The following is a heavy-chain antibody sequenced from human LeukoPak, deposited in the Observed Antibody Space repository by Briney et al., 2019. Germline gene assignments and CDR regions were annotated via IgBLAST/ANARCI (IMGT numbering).Heavy chain of an antibody. CDR3: ARRQRQLWLRKDAFDI. CDR1: GGSISSSSYY. Sequence: SETLSLTCTVSGGSISSSSYYWGWIRQPPGKGLEWIGSIYYSESTYYNPSLKSRVTISVDTSKNQFSLKLSSVTAADTAVYYCARRQRQLWLRKDAFDIWGQGTMVTVSS. CDR2: IYYSEST. J-gene: IGHJ3*02. V-gene: IGHV4-39*01. D-gene: IGHD5-18*01.